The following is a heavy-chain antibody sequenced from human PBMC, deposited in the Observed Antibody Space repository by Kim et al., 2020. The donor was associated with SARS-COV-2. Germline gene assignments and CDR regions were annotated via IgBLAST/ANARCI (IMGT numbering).Heavy chain of an antibody. Sequence: SVKVSCKASGGTFSSYTISWVRQAPGQGLEWMGRIIPILGIANYAQKFQGRVTITADKSTSTAYMELSSLRSEDTAVYYCAREMNILTGHDAFDIWGQGTMVTVSS. V-gene: IGHV1-69*04. D-gene: IGHD3-9*01. CDR2: IIPILGIA. CDR1: GGTFSSYT. CDR3: AREMNILTGHDAFDI. J-gene: IGHJ3*02.